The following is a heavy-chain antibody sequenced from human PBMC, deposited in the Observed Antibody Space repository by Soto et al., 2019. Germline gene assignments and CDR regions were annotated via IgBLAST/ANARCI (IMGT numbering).Heavy chain of an antibody. D-gene: IGHD1-26*01. CDR2: IDPSGGDT. Sequence: QVQLVQSGAEVRKPGASVKVSCKASGYTFNRHYIQWVRQAPGQGLEWMGMIDPSGGDTNYAKTCQGRATLTSDTSTSTGYMDLSSLRSEDTAVYYCAKRRGVGLTRSSFDYWGPGPRVIASS. CDR3: AKRRGVGLTRSSFDY. J-gene: IGHJ4*02. V-gene: IGHV1-46*02. CDR1: GYTFNRHY.